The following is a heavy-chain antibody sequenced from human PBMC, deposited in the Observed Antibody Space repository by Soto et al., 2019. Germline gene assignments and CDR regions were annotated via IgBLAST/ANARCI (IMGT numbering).Heavy chain of an antibody. CDR3: ARALAAAAPSDY. CDR1: GYTFTGYY. J-gene: IGHJ4*02. D-gene: IGHD6-13*01. Sequence: QVQLVQSGAEVKKPGASVKVSCKASGYTFTGYYMHWVRQAPGQGLEWMGWINPNSGGTNYAQKFEGWVTMPRDTSISTAYMELSRLRSDDTAVYYCARALAAAAPSDYWGQGTLVTVSS. CDR2: INPNSGGT. V-gene: IGHV1-2*04.